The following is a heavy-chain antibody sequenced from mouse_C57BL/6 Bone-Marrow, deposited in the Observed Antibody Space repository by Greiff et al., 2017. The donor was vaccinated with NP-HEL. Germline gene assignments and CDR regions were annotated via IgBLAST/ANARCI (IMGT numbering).Heavy chain of an antibody. CDR1: GFTFSSYA. D-gene: IGHD1-1*01. V-gene: IGHV5-4*01. CDR2: ISDGGSYT. CDR3: ARDIGSYWYFDV. J-gene: IGHJ1*03. Sequence: EVKLVESGGGLVKPGGSLTLSCAASGFTFSSYAMSWVRQTPEKRLEWVATISDGGSYTYYPDNVKGRFTISRDNAKNNLYLQMSHLKSEDTAMYYCARDIGSYWYFDVWGTGTTVTVSS.